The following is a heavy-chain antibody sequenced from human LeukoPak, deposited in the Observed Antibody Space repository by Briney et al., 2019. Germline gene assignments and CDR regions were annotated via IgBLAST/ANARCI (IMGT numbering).Heavy chain of an antibody. Sequence: PSETLSLTCAVYGGSFGGYYWSWIRQPPGKGLEWIGEVNHSGSTNYNPSLKSRVTISVDTSKNQFSLKLSSVTAADTAVYYCARGRRERYCSGGSCYSRYYYYYMDVWGKGTTVTVSS. D-gene: IGHD2-15*01. CDR2: VNHSGST. V-gene: IGHV4-34*01. CDR1: GGSFGGYY. J-gene: IGHJ6*03. CDR3: ARGRRERYCSGGSCYSRYYYYYMDV.